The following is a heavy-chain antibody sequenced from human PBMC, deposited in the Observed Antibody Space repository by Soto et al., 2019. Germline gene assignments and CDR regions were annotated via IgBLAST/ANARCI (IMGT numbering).Heavy chain of an antibody. D-gene: IGHD2-15*01. CDR1: GYTFTSYG. CDR3: ARSVAGRAVLWFDP. J-gene: IGHJ5*02. CDR2: ISPSGGST. V-gene: IGHV1-46*01. Sequence: GASVKVSCKASGYTFTSYGISWVRQAPGQGLEWMGIISPSGGSTSYAQKFQGRVTMTRDTSTSTVYMELSSLRSEDTAVYYCARSVAGRAVLWFDPRGQGTLVTVSS.